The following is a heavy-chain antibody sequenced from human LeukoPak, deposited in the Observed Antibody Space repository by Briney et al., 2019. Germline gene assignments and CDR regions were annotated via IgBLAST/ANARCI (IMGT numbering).Heavy chain of an antibody. CDR2: IYYSGST. J-gene: IGHJ4*02. V-gene: IGHV4-39*01. CDR3: ARRDPRDYDFWSGYNGYFDY. D-gene: IGHD3-3*01. Sequence: PSETLSLTCTVSGGSISSSSYYWGWIRQPPGKGLEWIGSIYYSGSTYYNPSLKSRVTISVDTSKNQFSLKLSSVTAADTAVYYCARRDPRDYDFWSGYNGYFDYWGKGTLVTVSS. CDR1: GGSISSSSYY.